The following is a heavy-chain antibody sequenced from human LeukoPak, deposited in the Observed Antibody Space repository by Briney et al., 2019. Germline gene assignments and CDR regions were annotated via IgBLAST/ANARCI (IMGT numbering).Heavy chain of an antibody. CDR3: ARDRHGSSSLYYYYYYMDV. CDR2: ITRRSRYI. Sequence: GGSLRLSCAAPGFTFSSFGMNWVRQAPGKGLEWVPSITRRSRYIYYADSVKGRFTISRDNAKNSLYLQMNSLRAEDTAVYYCARDRHGSSSLYYYYYYMDVWGKGTTVTVSS. J-gene: IGHJ6*03. V-gene: IGHV3-21*01. D-gene: IGHD6-13*01. CDR1: GFTFSSFG.